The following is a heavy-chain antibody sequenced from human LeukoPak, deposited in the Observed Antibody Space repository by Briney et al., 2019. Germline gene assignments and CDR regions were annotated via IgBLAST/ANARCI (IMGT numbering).Heavy chain of an antibody. CDR3: ATKTLGSKDYWYFDL. V-gene: IGHV4-4*02. D-gene: IGHD7-27*01. J-gene: IGHJ2*01. Sequence: PSGTLSLTCVVSGGXISNTNWWTWVRQPPGKGLEWIGEVNLQGSTNYNPSLKSRVAISVDKSENHISLKLTSVTAADTAVYYCATKTLGSKDYWYFDLWGRGILVTVSS. CDR1: GGXISNTNW. CDR2: VNLQGST.